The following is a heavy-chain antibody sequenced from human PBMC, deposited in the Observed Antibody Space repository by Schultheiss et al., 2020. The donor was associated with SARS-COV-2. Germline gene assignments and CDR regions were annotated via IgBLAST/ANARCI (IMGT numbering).Heavy chain of an antibody. CDR3: ARDGALDWPNDFDY. CDR1: GFTFSSYS. D-gene: IGHD3-9*01. V-gene: IGHV3-23*01. CDR2: ITGDGGST. Sequence: GGSLRLSCAASGFTFSSYSMTWVRQAPGKGLEWVSVITGDGGSTNYADSVKGRFTISRDNSKNTLYLQMNSLRAEDTAVYYCARDGALDWPNDFDYWGQGTLVTVSS. J-gene: IGHJ4*02.